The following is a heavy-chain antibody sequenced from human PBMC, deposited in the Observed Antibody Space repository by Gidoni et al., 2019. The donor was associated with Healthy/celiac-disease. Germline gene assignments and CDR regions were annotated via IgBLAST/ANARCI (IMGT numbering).Heavy chain of an antibody. J-gene: IGHJ6*02. CDR1: GFTFSRYA. V-gene: IGHV3-30*01. CDR2: ISYDGSNK. CDR3: ARGGYSSSYFYYYGMDV. Sequence: QVQLVESGGGVVQPGRSLRLSCAASGFTFSRYAMHWVRQAPGKGLEWVAVISYDGSNKYYADSVKGRFTISRDNSKNTLYLQMNSLRAEDTAVYYCARGGYSSSYFYYYGMDVWGQGTTVTVSS. D-gene: IGHD6-13*01.